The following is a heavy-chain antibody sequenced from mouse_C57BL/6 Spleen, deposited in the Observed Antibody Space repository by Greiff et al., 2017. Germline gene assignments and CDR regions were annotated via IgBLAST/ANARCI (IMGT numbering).Heavy chain of an antibody. D-gene: IGHD2-3*01. CDR1: GYAFSSYW. V-gene: IGHV1-80*01. Sequence: LVESGAELVKPGASVKISCKASGYAFSSYWMNWVKQRPGKGLAGIGQIYPGDGDTNYNGKFKGKATLTADKSSSTAYMQLSSLTSEDSAVYFCARRGSYDGYYPWYFDVWGTGTTVTVSS. CDR3: ARRGSYDGYYPWYFDV. CDR2: IYPGDGDT. J-gene: IGHJ1*03.